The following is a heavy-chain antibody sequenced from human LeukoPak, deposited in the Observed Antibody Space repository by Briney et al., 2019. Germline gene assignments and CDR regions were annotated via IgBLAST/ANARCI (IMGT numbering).Heavy chain of an antibody. CDR1: GFTFSSYG. D-gene: IGHD3-10*01. CDR3: AKRYGSGSYYAFDI. V-gene: IGHV3-30*02. J-gene: IGHJ3*02. Sequence: PGGSLRLSCAASGFTFSSYGMHWVRQAPGKGLEWVAFIRYDGSNKYYADSVKGRFTISRDNSKNTLYLQMNSLRAEDTAVYYCAKRYGSGSYYAFDIWGQGTMVTVSS. CDR2: IRYDGSNK.